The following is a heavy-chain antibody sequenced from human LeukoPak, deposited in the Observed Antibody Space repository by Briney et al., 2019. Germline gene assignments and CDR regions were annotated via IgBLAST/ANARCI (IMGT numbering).Heavy chain of an antibody. CDR1: GGSISSYY. CDR3: ARDMGAPDYGSYSVDY. J-gene: IGHJ4*02. Sequence: SETLSLTCTVSGGSISSYYWSWIRQPPGRGLEWIAYIHYSGSAAYNPSLKSRVTISRDMSTNQFSLKMTPVTAADTAVYFCARDMGAPDYGSYSVDYWGQGTLVTVSS. CDR2: IHYSGSA. V-gene: IGHV4-59*01. D-gene: IGHD4-23*01.